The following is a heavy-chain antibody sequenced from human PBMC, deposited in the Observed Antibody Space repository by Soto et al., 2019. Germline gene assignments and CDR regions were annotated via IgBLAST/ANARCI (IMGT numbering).Heavy chain of an antibody. D-gene: IGHD2-15*01. Sequence: QVQLVQSGAEVKKPGSSGKVSCKASGGTFSRDAISWVRQAPGQGLEWMGGSIPMFGTAKYVQKFKGRLTITADESTTTAYMELRSLRYDDTAVYYCASGVVVVAASQLGWFAPWGQGTLVTVSS. CDR1: GGTFSRDA. V-gene: IGHV1-69*01. J-gene: IGHJ5*02. CDR3: ASGVVVVAASQLGWFAP. CDR2: SIPMFGTA.